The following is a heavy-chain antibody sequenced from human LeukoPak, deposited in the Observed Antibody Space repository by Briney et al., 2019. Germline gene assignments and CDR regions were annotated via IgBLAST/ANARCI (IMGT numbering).Heavy chain of an antibody. Sequence: SETLSLTCTVSGGSISSSPYYWSWIRQPPGKGLEWIGFVFYSGTTNSNPSVKSRVSMSVDMSKNHLSLELTSVTAADSAVYYCARSRSSSPYYFDTWGQGTLVTVSS. D-gene: IGHD6-19*01. CDR2: VFYSGTT. CDR1: GGSISSSPYY. CDR3: ARSRSSSPYYFDT. V-gene: IGHV4-61*03. J-gene: IGHJ4*02.